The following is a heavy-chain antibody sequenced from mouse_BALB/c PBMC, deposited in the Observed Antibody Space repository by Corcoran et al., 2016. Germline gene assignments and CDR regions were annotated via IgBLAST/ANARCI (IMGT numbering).Heavy chain of an antibody. CDR1: GYSITSGYY. J-gene: IGHJ2*01. V-gene: IGHV3-6*02. D-gene: IGHD1-1*01. Sequence: DVQLQESGPVLVKPSQSLSLTCSVTGYSITSGYYWNWIRQFPGNKLEWMGYISYDGSNNYNPSLKNRISITRDTSKNQFFLKLNSVTTEDTATYYCARNDYGRLYFDYWGQGTTLTVSS. CDR2: ISYDGSN. CDR3: ARNDYGRLYFDY.